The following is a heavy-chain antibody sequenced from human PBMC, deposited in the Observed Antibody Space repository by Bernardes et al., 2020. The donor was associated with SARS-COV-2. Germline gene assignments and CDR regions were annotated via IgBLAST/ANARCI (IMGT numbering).Heavy chain of an antibody. CDR2: IFDSGST. CDR1: GGSISSGGYS. Sequence: SETLSLTCTVSGGSISSGGYSWSWIRQHPGKGLEWIGYIFDSGSTVHNPSLRSRVTLSVDTSKNQFSLKLTSVTAADTAVYYCARGPYAFDSWGQGTMVTVSS. V-gene: IGHV4-31*03. CDR3: ARGPYAFDS. J-gene: IGHJ3*02.